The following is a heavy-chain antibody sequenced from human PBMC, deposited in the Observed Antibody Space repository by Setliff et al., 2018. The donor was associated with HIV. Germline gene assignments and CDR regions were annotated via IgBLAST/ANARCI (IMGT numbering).Heavy chain of an antibody. V-gene: IGHV4-59*01. CDR3: ARTYGRPFFFDY. Sequence: SETLSLTCTVSGGSISSYYWSWIRQPPGKGLEWIGYIYYSGSTNYNPSLKSRVTISVDTSKNQFSLKLSSVTAADTAVYYCARTYGRPFFFDYWGQGTLGTAPQ. J-gene: IGHJ4*02. D-gene: IGHD3-3*01. CDR2: IYYSGST. CDR1: GGSISSYY.